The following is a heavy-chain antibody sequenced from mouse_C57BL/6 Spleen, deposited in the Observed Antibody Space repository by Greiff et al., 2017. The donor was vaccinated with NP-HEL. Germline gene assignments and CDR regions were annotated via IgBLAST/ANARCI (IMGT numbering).Heavy chain of an antibody. D-gene: IGHD2-5*01. J-gene: IGHJ4*01. V-gene: IGHV1-54*01. CDR3: ARSYSNYEDAMDY. CDR1: GYAFTNYL. CDR2: INPGSGGT. Sequence: QVQLQQSGAELVRPGTSVKVSCKASGYAFTNYLIEWVKQRPGQGLEWIGVINPGSGGTNYNEKFKGKATLTADKSSSTAYMQLSSLTSEDSAVYFCARSYSNYEDAMDYWGQGTSVTVSS.